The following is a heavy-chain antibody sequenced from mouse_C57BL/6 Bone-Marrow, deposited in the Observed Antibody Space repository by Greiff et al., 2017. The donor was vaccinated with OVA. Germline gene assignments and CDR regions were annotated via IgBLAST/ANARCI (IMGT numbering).Heavy chain of an antibody. V-gene: IGHV1-4*01. J-gene: IGHJ2*01. CDR1: GYTFTSYT. CDR2: INPSSGYT. CDR3: ARSITSVDGY. Sequence: VQLQQSGADLARPGASVKMSCKASGYTFTSYTMNWVKQRPGQGLEWIGYINPSSGYTKYNQKFKDKATLTADKSSSTAYMQLSSLTSEDSAVYYCARSITSVDGYWGQGTTLTVSS. D-gene: IGHD1-1*01.